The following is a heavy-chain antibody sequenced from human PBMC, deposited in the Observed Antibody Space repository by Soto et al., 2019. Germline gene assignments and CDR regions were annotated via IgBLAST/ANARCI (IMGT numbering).Heavy chain of an antibody. J-gene: IGHJ6*02. CDR3: ARGGRDSSNHYRPHYYYGMDV. D-gene: IGHD3-22*01. Sequence: QVQLQQWGAGLLKPSETLSLTCAVYGGSFSGYYWSWIRQPPGKGLEWIGEINHSGSTNYNPSLKSRVTISVDTSENQFSLKLSSVTAADTAVYYCARGGRDSSNHYRPHYYYGMDVWGQGTTVTVSS. CDR1: GGSFSGYY. V-gene: IGHV4-34*01. CDR2: INHSGST.